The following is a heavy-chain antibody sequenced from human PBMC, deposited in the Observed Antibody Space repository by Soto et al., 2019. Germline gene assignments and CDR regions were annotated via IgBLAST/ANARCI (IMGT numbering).Heavy chain of an antibody. Sequence: LRLSCAASGFTFNYYAMHWVRQAPGKGLEWVSGISWNSDTIGYADSVKGRFTISRDNAKNSLYLQMNSLRAEDTALYYCAKNDGSSYYYYYMDVWGNGTTVTVSS. CDR2: ISWNSDTI. CDR3: AKNDGSSYYYYYMDV. J-gene: IGHJ6*03. V-gene: IGHV3-9*01. D-gene: IGHD1-1*01. CDR1: GFTFNYYA.